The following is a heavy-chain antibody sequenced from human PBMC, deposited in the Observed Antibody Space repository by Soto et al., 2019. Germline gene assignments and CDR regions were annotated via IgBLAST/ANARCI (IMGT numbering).Heavy chain of an antibody. D-gene: IGHD3-10*01. CDR2: IKGDETTS. CDR1: GFTFTSYW. Sequence: EVQVVESGGASVQPGGSLRLSCAASGFTFTSYWMHWVRQAPGKGLLWMSRIKGDETTSSYADSVKGRFTISRDNAKNTVYLQMNRLRAEDTAVYYCARGAFGSYYVDYWGQGPRVTVSS. J-gene: IGHJ4*02. CDR3: ARGAFGSYYVDY. V-gene: IGHV3-74*01.